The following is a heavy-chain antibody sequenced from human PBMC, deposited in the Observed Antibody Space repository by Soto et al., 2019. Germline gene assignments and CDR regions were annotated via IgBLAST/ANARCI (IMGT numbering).Heavy chain of an antibody. CDR2: ISGSGSST. D-gene: IGHD6-19*01. V-gene: IGHV3-23*01. CDR3: ANDRTSAWHGRKGAFDI. CDR1: GFTFSSYA. Sequence: GGSLRLSCAASGFTFSSYAMSWVRQAPGKGLEWVSAISGSGSSTYYADSVKGRFTISRDNSKNTLDLQMNSLRAEDTYVYYCANDRTSAWHGRKGAFDIWGQGTMVTVSS. J-gene: IGHJ3*02.